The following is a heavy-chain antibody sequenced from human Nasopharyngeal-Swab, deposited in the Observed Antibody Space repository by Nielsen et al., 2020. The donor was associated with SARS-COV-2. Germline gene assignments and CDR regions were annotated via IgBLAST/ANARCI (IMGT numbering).Heavy chain of an antibody. CDR2: ITGGADST. D-gene: IGHD1-1*01. CDR1: GFTFSTYT. CDR3: AKDLVPDGHNDFDY. J-gene: IGHJ4*01. Sequence: GESLKISCSASGFTFSTYTMNWVRQAPGKGPEWVSLITGGADSTYYADSVKGRFTISRDNSRNTVYLHMNSLRADDTAIYYCAKDLVPDGHNDFDYWGQGTLVTVSS. V-gene: IGHV3-23*01.